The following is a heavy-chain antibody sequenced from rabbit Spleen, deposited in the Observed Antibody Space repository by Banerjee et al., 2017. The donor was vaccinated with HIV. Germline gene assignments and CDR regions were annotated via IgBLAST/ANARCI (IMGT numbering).Heavy chain of an antibody. CDR3: ARDTGSSFSSYGMDL. D-gene: IGHD8-1*01. Sequence: QSLEESGGGLVKPGASLTLTCKASGFSLNSGYDMCWVRQAPGKGLEWISCIAGSGSGFTYSATWAKGRFTCSKTSSTTVTLQMTSLTVADTATYFCARDTGSSFSSYGMDLWGQGTLVTVS. CDR2: IAGSGSGFT. V-gene: IGHV1S40*01. CDR1: GFSLNSGYD. J-gene: IGHJ6*01.